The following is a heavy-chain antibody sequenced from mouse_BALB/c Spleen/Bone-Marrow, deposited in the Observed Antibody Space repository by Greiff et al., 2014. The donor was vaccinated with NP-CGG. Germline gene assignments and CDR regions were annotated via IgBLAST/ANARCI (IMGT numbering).Heavy chain of an antibody. V-gene: IGHV5-4*02. J-gene: IGHJ4*01. CDR1: GFTFSDYY. D-gene: IGHD6-1*01. Sequence: VQLKQSGRGLVKPAGSLKLSCAVSGFTFSDYYMYWVRQTPEKRLEWVATISDGGSYTYYPDSVKVRFSISSAEGKNILYLQLSSLKSEDIAMYYCERGHHEDDRDYWGQGTSVTVSS. CDR2: ISDGGSYT. CDR3: ERGHHEDDRDY.